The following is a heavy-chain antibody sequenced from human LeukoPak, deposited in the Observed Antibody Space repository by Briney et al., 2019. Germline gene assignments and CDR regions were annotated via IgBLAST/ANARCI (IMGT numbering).Heavy chain of an antibody. Sequence: SETLSLTCTVSGGSISSSSYYWGWIRQPPGKGLEWIGSIYYSGSTYYNPSLKSRVTISVDTSKNQFSLKLSSVTAADTAVYYRASIRFLQWFVHWFDPWGQGTLVTVSS. CDR3: ASIRFLQWFVHWFDP. J-gene: IGHJ5*02. D-gene: IGHD3-3*01. V-gene: IGHV4-39*01. CDR2: IYYSGST. CDR1: GGSISSSSYY.